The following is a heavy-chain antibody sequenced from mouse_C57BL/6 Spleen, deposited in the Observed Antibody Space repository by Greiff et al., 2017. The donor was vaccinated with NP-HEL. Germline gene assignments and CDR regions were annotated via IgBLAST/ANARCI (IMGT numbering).Heavy chain of an antibody. J-gene: IGHJ2*01. Sequence: VQLQQSGAELVRPGASVTLSCKASGYTFTDYEMHWVKQTPVHGLEWIGAIDPETGGTAYNQKFKGKAILTADKSSSTAYMELRSLTSEDSAVYYCTREEGNGYYSYYFDYWGQGTTLTVSS. CDR1: GYTFTDYE. D-gene: IGHD2-3*01. V-gene: IGHV1-15*01. CDR3: TREEGNGYYSYYFDY. CDR2: IDPETGGT.